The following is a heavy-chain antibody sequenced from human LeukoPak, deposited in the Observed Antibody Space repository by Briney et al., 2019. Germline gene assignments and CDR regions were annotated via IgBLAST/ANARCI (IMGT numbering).Heavy chain of an antibody. Sequence: GGSLKLSCAASGFTSSGSVIHWVRQARGKGLEWVGRIRSKRNKYATAYAASVKGRFTISRDDSKNTAYLHMDSLKTEDTALYYCSRLEDSSPIEVALDIWGQGTVVTVSS. CDR3: SRLEDSSPIEVALDI. D-gene: IGHD6-13*01. V-gene: IGHV3-73*01. CDR1: GFTSSGSV. J-gene: IGHJ3*02. CDR2: IRSKRNKYAT.